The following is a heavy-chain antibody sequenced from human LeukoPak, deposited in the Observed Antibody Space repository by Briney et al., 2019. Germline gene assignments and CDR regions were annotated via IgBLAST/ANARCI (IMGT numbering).Heavy chain of an antibody. D-gene: IGHD1-1*01. V-gene: IGHV4-34*01. CDR1: GGSFSGYY. J-gene: IGHJ6*03. Sequence: SETLSLTCAVYGGSFSGYYWSWIRQPPGKGLEWIGEINHSGSTNYNPSLKSRVTISVDTSKNQFSLKLSSVTAADTAVCYCARVSWFPGTSYYYMDVWGKGTTVTVSS. CDR2: INHSGST. CDR3: ARVSWFPGTSYYYMDV.